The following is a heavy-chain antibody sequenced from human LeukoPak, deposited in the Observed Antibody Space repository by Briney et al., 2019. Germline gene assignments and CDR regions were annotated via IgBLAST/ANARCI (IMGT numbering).Heavy chain of an antibody. CDR1: GFTFSDSY. J-gene: IGHJ6*02. V-gene: IGHV3-11*03. D-gene: IGHD2-2*01. CDR2: ISSTGSYT. Sequence: GGSLRLSCAASGFTFSDSYMSWIRQAPGKGLEWVSFISSTGSYTNYADSVKGRFTISRDNAKNSVYLQMNSLGVNDTAVYYCAGRESSRSYPYWGQGTTVTVSS. CDR3: AGRESSRSYPY.